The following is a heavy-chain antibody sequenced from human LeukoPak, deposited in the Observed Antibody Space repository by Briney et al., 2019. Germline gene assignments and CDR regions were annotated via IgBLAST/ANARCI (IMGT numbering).Heavy chain of an antibody. V-gene: IGHV4-59*01. CDR1: GGSISSYY. CDR2: IYYSGST. J-gene: IGHJ4*02. CDR3: ASSTVTTSHYFDY. D-gene: IGHD4-17*01. Sequence: SETLSLTCTVSGGSISSYYWSWIRQPPGKGLEWIGYIYYSGSTNYNPSLKSRVTISVDTSKNQFSLKLSSVTAADTAVYYCASSTVTTSHYFDYWGQGTLVTVSS.